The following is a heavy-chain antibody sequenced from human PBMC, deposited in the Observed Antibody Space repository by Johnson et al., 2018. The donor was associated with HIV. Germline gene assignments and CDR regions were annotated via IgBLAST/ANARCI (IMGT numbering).Heavy chain of an antibody. CDR1: GFTSDDYG. D-gene: IGHD3-22*01. V-gene: IGHV3-20*04. CDR2: INWNGGST. Sequence: VQLVESGGGVVRPGGSLRLSCAASGFTSDDYGMSWVRQAPGKGLEWVSGINWNGGSTGYADSVKGRFTISRDNAKNSLYLQMNTLRAEDTALYYCARVVTMIVVDGGIEAFDIWGQGTMVTVSS. J-gene: IGHJ3*02. CDR3: ARVVTMIVVDGGIEAFDI.